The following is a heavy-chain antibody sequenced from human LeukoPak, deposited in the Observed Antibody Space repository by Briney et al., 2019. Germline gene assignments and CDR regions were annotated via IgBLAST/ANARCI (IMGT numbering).Heavy chain of an antibody. Sequence: LSGRSLRLSCAASGFTFSSYSMNWVRQAPGKGLEWVSYVSGTGNTIYYADSVKGRFTISRDNAKNSLYLQMNSLRAEDTAMYYCARIGNFDYWGQGTLVTVSS. CDR2: VSGTGNTI. CDR3: ARIGNFDY. D-gene: IGHD3-10*01. CDR1: GFTFSSYS. J-gene: IGHJ4*02. V-gene: IGHV3-48*01.